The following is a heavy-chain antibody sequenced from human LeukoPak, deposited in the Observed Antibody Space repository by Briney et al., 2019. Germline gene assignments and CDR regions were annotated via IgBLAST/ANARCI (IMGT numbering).Heavy chain of an antibody. V-gene: IGHV4-61*02. CDR1: GGSISSGSYY. J-gene: IGHJ4*02. D-gene: IGHD3-3*01. CDR3: ARDLGDGFWSGYLNY. Sequence: SQTLSLTCTVSGGSISSGSYYWSWIRQPAGKGLEWIGRVYTSGGTDYNPSFKSRVTISVDTSKNQFSLKLSSVTAADTAVYYCARDLGDGFWSGYLNYWGQGTLVTVSS. CDR2: VYTSGGT.